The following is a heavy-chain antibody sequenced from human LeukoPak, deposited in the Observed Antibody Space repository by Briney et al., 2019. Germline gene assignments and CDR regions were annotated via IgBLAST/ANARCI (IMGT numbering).Heavy chain of an antibody. J-gene: IGHJ6*03. CDR2: INHSGST. V-gene: IGHV4-34*01. CDR1: GGSFSGYY. D-gene: IGHD6-13*01. Sequence: PSETLSLTCAVYGGSFSGYYWSWIRQPPGKGLEWLGEINHSGSTNYNPSLKSQFTISVDTSKTQFSLKLSSVTAADTAVYYCARIAAAGTNYYYYYMDVWGKGTTVTVSS. CDR3: ARIAAAGTNYYYYYMDV.